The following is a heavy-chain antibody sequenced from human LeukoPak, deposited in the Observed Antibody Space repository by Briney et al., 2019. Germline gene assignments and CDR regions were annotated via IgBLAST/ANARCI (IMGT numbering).Heavy chain of an antibody. J-gene: IGHJ4*02. V-gene: IGHV3-23*01. D-gene: IGHD6-25*01. CDR3: AKNPSLGGTYF. CDR1: GFTFSTYA. Sequence: GGSLRLSCAASGFTFSTYAMTWVRQAPGKGLEWVSSIGGTGVRTNYADSLKGRFTISRDNSKNTLYLQMKSLRAEDTAVYYCAKNPSLGGTYFWGQGTLVTVSS. CDR2: IGGTGVRT.